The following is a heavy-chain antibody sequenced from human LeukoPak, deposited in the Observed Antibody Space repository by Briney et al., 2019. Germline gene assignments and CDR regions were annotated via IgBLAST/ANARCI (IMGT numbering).Heavy chain of an antibody. V-gene: IGHV4-39*01. J-gene: IGHJ5*02. D-gene: IGHD5-18*01. CDR2: IFFSGST. CDR3: ARQRLRTHFDP. Sequence: KSSETLSLTCTVSGGSISSSGYYWGWIRQPPGKGLEWIATIFFSGSTYYNPSLESRVAISLDTSENQFSLKLSSVTAADTAVYYCARQRLRTHFDPWGQGTLVTVSS. CDR1: GGSISSSGYY.